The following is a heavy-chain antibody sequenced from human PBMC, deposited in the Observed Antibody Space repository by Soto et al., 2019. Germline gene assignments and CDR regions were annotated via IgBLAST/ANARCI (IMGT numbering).Heavy chain of an antibody. V-gene: IGHV3-23*01. CDR2: ISGSGGST. CDR3: AKGRGYCTSTSCYVGSDY. CDR1: GFTFSSYA. J-gene: IGHJ4*02. Sequence: EVQLLESGGGLVQPGGSLRLSCAASGFTFSSYAMSWVRQAPGKGLEWVSAISGSGGSTYYADSVKGRFTISRDNSKNSLYLQMKSLRAEDTAVYYCAKGRGYCTSTSCYVGSDYCCQGTLGTVSS. D-gene: IGHD2-2*01.